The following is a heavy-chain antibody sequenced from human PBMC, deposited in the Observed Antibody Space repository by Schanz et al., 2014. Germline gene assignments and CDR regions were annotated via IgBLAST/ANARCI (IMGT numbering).Heavy chain of an antibody. CDR1: GFSFSDHA. CDR3: AKVRYSSGWRGDYFDE. Sequence: EVQLVESGGGLVKPGGSLRLSCAASGFSFSDHAMDWVRQAAGKGLEWVSAISGGGGTTYYTDSVKGRFTISRDNSKNTLYLQMNSLRAEDTAVYYCAKVRYSSGWRGDYFDEWGQGTLVTVSS. D-gene: IGHD6-25*01. CDR2: ISGGGGTT. J-gene: IGHJ4*02. V-gene: IGHV3-23*04.